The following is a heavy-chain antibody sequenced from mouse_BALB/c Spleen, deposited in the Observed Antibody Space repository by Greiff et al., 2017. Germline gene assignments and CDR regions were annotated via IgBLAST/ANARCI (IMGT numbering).Heavy chain of an antibody. CDR2: ISSGGSYT. CDR3: ARHRHYYGYVDAMDY. Sequence: EVQLVESGGDLVKPGGSLKLSCAASGFTFSSYGMSWVRQTPDKRLEWVATISSGGSYTYYPDSVKGRFTISRDNAKNTLYLQMSSLKSEDTAMYYCARHRHYYGYVDAMDYWGQGTSVTVSS. CDR1: GFTFSSYG. D-gene: IGHD1-2*01. V-gene: IGHV5-6*01. J-gene: IGHJ4*01.